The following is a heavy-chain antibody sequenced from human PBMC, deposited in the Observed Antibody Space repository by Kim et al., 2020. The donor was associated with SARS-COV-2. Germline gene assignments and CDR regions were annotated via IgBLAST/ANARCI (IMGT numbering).Heavy chain of an antibody. Sequence: SVKVSCKASGDTFTSYAISWVRQAPGQGLEWMGGIIPIFGTANYAQKFQGRVTITADESTSTAYMELSSLRSEDTAVYYCARFVWKGGPEPGNYYGMDVWGQGTTVTVSS. D-gene: IGHD3-10*01. CDR2: IIPIFGTA. CDR3: ARFVWKGGPEPGNYYGMDV. J-gene: IGHJ6*02. CDR1: GDTFTSYA. V-gene: IGHV1-69*13.